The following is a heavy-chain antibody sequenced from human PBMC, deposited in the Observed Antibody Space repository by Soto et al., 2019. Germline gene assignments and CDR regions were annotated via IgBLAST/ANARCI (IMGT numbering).Heavy chain of an antibody. Sequence: QVQLVESGGGVVQPGRSLRLSCAASGFTFSSYAMHWVRQAPGKGLEWVAVISYDGSNKYYADSVKGRFTISRDNSKNTLYLQMNRLRAEDTAVYYCVREGTIFGVVTIGGAFDIWGQGTMVTVAS. J-gene: IGHJ3*02. CDR2: ISYDGSNK. V-gene: IGHV3-30-3*01. CDR3: VREGTIFGVVTIGGAFDI. D-gene: IGHD3-3*01. CDR1: GFTFSSYA.